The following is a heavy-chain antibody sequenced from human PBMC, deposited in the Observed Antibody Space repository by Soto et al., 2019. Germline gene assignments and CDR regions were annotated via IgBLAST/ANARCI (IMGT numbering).Heavy chain of an antibody. D-gene: IGHD6-13*01. CDR3: ARDLLYSSRSTVRFDI. J-gene: IGHJ3*02. V-gene: IGHV1-18*01. Sequence: QVQLVQSGTEVKKPGASVKVSCKASGYTFTHYGISWVRQAPGQGLEWLAWINTYNGHTNYAQKLQGRVTLTTDTSTSTAYMELRSLRSDDTAVYYCARDLLYSSRSTVRFDIWGQGTMVTVSS. CDR2: INTYNGHT. CDR1: GYTFTHYG.